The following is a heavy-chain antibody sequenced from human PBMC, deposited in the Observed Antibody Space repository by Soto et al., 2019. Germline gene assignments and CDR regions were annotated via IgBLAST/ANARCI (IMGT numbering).Heavy chain of an antibody. D-gene: IGHD3-10*01. Sequence: QVQLVQSGAEVKRPGSSLKVSCKASGDMFRNSAFSWVRQAPGQGLAWMGVIIPLFRKTDVAQKFQGRVNLTADESTSSLYMEVSSLTSEDTAVYYCARARLSNGDPNIYFFHGLDVWGQGTTITVSS. CDR1: GDMFRNSA. CDR2: IIPLFRKT. J-gene: IGHJ6*02. CDR3: ARARLSNGDPNIYFFHGLDV. V-gene: IGHV1-69*01.